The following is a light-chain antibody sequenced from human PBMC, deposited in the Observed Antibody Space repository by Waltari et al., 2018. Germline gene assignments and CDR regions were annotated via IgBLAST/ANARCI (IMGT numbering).Light chain of an antibody. Sequence: QSALTQPASVSGSPGQSITIPCTGTSHDVGNYDLVPWYQQHPGKAPKLIIYEVTKRPSGFSNRFSGSKSGNTASLTISGLHTEDEGDYYCCSYSGDLSFGVVFGGGTKLTVL. CDR3: CSYSGDLSFGVV. CDR2: EVT. J-gene: IGLJ2*01. V-gene: IGLV2-23*02. CDR1: SHDVGNYDL.